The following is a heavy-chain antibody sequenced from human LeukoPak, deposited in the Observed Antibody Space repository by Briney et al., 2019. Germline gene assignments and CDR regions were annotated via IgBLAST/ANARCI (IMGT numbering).Heavy chain of an antibody. CDR1: GGSISGSSYY. V-gene: IGHV4-39*01. CDR3: ARQVKGCSGGSCPSYPDY. D-gene: IGHD2-15*01. Sequence: KPSETLSLTCTSSGGSISGSSYYWGWIRQPPGKGLEGIWSIYYSGNTYYNPSLKSRVTISVDTSKNQFSLKLSSVTVADTAVYYCARQVKGCSGGSCPSYPDYWGQGTLVTVSS. J-gene: IGHJ4*02. CDR2: IYYSGNT.